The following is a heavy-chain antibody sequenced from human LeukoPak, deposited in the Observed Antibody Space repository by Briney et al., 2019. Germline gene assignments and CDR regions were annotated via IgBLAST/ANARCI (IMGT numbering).Heavy chain of an antibody. CDR1: GGSISSGDYF. CDR2: IYYSGST. CDR3: ARGIAAAGTSSWWFDP. V-gene: IGHV4-30-4*01. D-gene: IGHD6-13*01. J-gene: IGHJ5*02. Sequence: PSETLSLTCTVSGGSISSGDYFWTWIRQPPGKGLEWIGYIYYSGSTYYNPSLKGRVTISVDTSKNQFSLKLSSVTGADTAVYHCARGIAAAGTSSWWFDPWGQGTLVTVSS.